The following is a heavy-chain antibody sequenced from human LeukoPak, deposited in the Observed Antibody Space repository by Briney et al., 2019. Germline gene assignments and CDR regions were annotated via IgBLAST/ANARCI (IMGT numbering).Heavy chain of an antibody. CDR2: ISAYNGNT. Sequence: ASVKVSCKASGYTFTSYGISWVRQAPGQGLEWMGWISAYNGNTNYAQKLQGRVTMTTDTSTSTAYMELRSLRSDDTAVYYCARVRGIAAAVGRIDYWGQGTLVTVSS. D-gene: IGHD6-13*01. J-gene: IGHJ4*02. CDR1: GYTFTSYG. V-gene: IGHV1-18*01. CDR3: ARVRGIAAAVGRIDY.